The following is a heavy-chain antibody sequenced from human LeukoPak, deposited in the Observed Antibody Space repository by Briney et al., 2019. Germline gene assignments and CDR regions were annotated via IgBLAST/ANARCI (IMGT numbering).Heavy chain of an antibody. D-gene: IGHD3-10*01. V-gene: IGHV1-18*01. Sequence: ASVKVSCKASGYTFTSYGISWVRQAPGQGLEWMGWISAYNGNTNYAQKLQGRVTMTTDTSTSTAYMELRSLRSDDTAVYYCARGLLWLGESLWGSEGGNWFDPWGQGTLVTVSS. CDR2: ISAYNGNT. CDR1: GYTFTSYG. J-gene: IGHJ5*02. CDR3: ARGLLWLGESLWGSEGGNWFDP.